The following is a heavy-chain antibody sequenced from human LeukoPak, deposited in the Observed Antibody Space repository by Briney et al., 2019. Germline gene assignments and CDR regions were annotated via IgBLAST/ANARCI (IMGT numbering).Heavy chain of an antibody. CDR1: GFXFSSYS. J-gene: IGHJ4*02. Sequence: GGSLRLSCAASGFXFSSYSINWVRQAPGKGLEWVSYFSTRSSTISYADSVKGRFAISRDNAKNSLYLQMNSLRDEDTAVYYCARDQDYGFDSWGQGTLVTVSS. D-gene: IGHD4-17*01. CDR3: ARDQDYGFDS. V-gene: IGHV3-48*02. CDR2: FSTRSSTI.